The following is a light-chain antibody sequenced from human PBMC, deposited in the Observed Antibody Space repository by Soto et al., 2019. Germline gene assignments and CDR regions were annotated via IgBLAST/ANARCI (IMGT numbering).Light chain of an antibody. CDR1: QDISNY. Sequence: DIQMTQSPSSLSASVGDRVTITCQASQDISNYLNWYQQKPGKAPKLLIYDASNLETGVPSRFSGSGSWTDFTFPISSLQPEDIATYYCQQYDNLPPYTFGQGTKLEIK. CDR2: DAS. V-gene: IGKV1-33*01. CDR3: QQYDNLPPYT. J-gene: IGKJ2*01.